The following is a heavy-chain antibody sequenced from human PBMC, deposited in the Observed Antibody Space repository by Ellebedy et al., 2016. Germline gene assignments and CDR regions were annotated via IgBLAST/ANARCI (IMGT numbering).Heavy chain of an antibody. Sequence: GGSLRLXCATSGFTFSNYFMTWIRQAPGKGLEWVATISAGGDNTFFADSVKGRFTISRDNSKNTLYLQMNNLRAEDTAVYYCARGVGGTSLNWFDPWGQGTLVTVSS. CDR1: GFTFSNYF. J-gene: IGHJ5*02. V-gene: IGHV3-23*01. CDR3: ARGVGGTSLNWFDP. D-gene: IGHD3-16*01. CDR2: ISAGGDNT.